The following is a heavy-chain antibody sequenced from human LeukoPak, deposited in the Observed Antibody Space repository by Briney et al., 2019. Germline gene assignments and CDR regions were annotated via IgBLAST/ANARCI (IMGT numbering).Heavy chain of an antibody. V-gene: IGHV5-51*01. CDR2: MYPGDSDI. Sequence: GESLKISCKGSGYGFSSYWIGWVRQMPGKGLECMGMMYPGDSDIRYSPSFQGQVTISADKSITTAYLQWSSLQASDTAMYYCARATLDGPKYDILTQVNWGQGTLVTVSS. CDR3: ARATLDGPKYDILTQVN. J-gene: IGHJ4*02. D-gene: IGHD3-9*01. CDR1: GYGFSSYW.